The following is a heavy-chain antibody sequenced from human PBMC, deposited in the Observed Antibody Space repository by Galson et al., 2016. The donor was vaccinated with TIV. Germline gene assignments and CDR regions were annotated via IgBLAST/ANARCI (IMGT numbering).Heavy chain of an antibody. Sequence: SLRLSCAGSGFTFSNYWMNWIRQAPGKGPEWVANINKVGSDEYYVDSVKGRFTISRDNTKKSLDLQMTGLRVEDTAVYYCTRVDYWGQGTLITVSS. CDR2: INKVGSDE. CDR3: TRVDY. CDR1: GFTFSNYW. V-gene: IGHV3-7*01. J-gene: IGHJ4*02.